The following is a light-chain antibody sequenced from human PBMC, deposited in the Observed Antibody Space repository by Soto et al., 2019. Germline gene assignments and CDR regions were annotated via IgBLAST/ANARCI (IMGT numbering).Light chain of an antibody. CDR3: SSYAGSNRVV. J-gene: IGLJ2*01. V-gene: IGLV2-8*01. CDR1: SSDVGGYNY. Sequence: QSALTQPPSASGSPGQSVTISCTGTSSDVGGYNYVSWYQQHPGKAPKLMIYEVSKRPSGVPDRFSGSKSGNTASLTVSGLQAEDEADYYCSSYAGSNRVVFGGGIKLTVL. CDR2: EVS.